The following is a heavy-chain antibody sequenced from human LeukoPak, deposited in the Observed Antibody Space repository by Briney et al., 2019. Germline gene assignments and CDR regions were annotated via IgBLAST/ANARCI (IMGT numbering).Heavy chain of an antibody. CDR3: ARDRDYGDYNTQDLFVY. CDR1: GGTFSSYA. Sequence: GASVKVSCKASGGTFSSYAISWVRQAPGQGLERMGWISAYNGNTNYAQRLQGRVTTTTDTSTSTAYMELRSLRSDDTAVYYCARDRDYGDYNTQDLFVYWGQGTLVTVSS. J-gene: IGHJ4*02. CDR2: ISAYNGNT. D-gene: IGHD4-17*01. V-gene: IGHV1-18*01.